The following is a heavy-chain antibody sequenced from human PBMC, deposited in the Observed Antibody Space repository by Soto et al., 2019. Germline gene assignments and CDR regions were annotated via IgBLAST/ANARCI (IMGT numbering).Heavy chain of an antibody. CDR3: AKVIYDSSGYRYLDY. Sequence: EVQLLESGGGLVQPGGYLRLSCAASGFTFSSYGMKWVRQAPGEGLEWVSTISGGGGNTYYTDSVKGRFTISRDNSKNTLYLQMNSLRAEDTAVYYCAKVIYDSSGYRYLDYWGLGTLVTVSS. D-gene: IGHD3-22*01. J-gene: IGHJ4*02. CDR2: ISGGGGNT. V-gene: IGHV3-23*01. CDR1: GFTFSSYG.